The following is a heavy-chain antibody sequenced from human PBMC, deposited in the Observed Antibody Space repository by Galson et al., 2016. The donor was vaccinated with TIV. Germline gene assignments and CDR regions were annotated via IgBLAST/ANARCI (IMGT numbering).Heavy chain of an antibody. J-gene: IGHJ4*02. CDR3: ARLALLGARVLDY. V-gene: IGHV4-39*07. D-gene: IGHD1-26*01. CDR2: VYHSGST. Sequence: ETLSLTCTVSGVSITSRTYYWGWVRQSPGKGLEWIGSVYHSGSTYYNPSLKTRVSTSVDTSKNQFSLKMNSVTAADTAMHYCARLALLGARVLDYWGQGILVTVSS. CDR1: GVSITSRTYY.